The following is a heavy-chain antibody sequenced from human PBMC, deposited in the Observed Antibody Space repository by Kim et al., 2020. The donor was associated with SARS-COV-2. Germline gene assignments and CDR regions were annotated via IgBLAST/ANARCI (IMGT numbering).Heavy chain of an antibody. Sequence: ASVKVSCKVSGYTLTELSMHWVRQAPGKGLEWMGGFDPEDGETIYAQKFQGRVTMTEDTSTDTAYMELSSLRSEDTAVYYCATTRYGSGSYYYYGMDVWGQGTTVTVSS. J-gene: IGHJ6*02. CDR2: FDPEDGET. CDR3: ATTRYGSGSYYYYGMDV. V-gene: IGHV1-24*01. CDR1: GYTLTELS. D-gene: IGHD3-10*01.